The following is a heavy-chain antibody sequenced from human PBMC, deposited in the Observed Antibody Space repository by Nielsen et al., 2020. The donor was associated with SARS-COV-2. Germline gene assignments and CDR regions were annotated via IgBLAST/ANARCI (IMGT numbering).Heavy chain of an antibody. Sequence: GESLKISCAASGFTFSSYAMSWVRQAPGKGLEWVSAISGSGGSTYYADSVKGRFTISRDNSKNTLYLQMNSLRAEDTAVYYCAREPYGSGSYYLDYWGQGTLVTVSS. CDR2: ISGSGGST. CDR3: AREPYGSGSYYLDY. CDR1: GFTFSSYA. J-gene: IGHJ4*02. D-gene: IGHD3-10*01. V-gene: IGHV3-23*01.